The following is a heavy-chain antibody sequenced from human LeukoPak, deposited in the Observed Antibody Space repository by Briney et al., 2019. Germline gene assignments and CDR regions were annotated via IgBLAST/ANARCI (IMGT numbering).Heavy chain of an antibody. Sequence: PGGSLRLSCEASGSTFSSYAMSWVRQAPGKGLAWVSVISSSADSTYYADSVKGRFTISRDNSKNTLYLQMNNLRAEDTAVYYCAKPLEKYTDGGNFDYWGQGILVTVSS. CDR3: AKPLEKYTDGGNFDY. V-gene: IGHV3-23*01. D-gene: IGHD4-23*01. CDR2: ISSSADST. CDR1: GSTFSSYA. J-gene: IGHJ4*02.